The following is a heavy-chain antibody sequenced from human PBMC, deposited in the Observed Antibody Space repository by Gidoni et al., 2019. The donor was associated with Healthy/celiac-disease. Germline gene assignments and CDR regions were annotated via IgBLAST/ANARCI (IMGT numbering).Heavy chain of an antibody. CDR2: TGGSGGST. J-gene: IGHJ6*02. CDR3: AKGRGAIAARGLYYYYYGMDV. V-gene: IGHV3-23*01. Sequence: STGGSGGSTYYADSVKGRFTISRDNSKNTLYLQMNSLRAEDTAVYYCAKGRGAIAARGLYYYYYGMDVWGQGTTVTVSS. D-gene: IGHD6-13*01.